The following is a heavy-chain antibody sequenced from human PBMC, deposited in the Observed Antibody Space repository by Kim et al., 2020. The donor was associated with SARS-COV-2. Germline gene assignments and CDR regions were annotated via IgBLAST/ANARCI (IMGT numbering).Heavy chain of an antibody. V-gene: IGHV3-23*01. CDR3: AKSITMIVVVITTGAFDI. CDR2: ISGSGGST. D-gene: IGHD3-22*01. CDR1: GFTFSSYA. J-gene: IGHJ3*02. Sequence: GGSLRLSCAASGFTFSSYAMSWVRQAPGKGLEWVSAISGSGGSTYYADSVKGRFTISRDNSKNTLYLQMNSLRAEDTAVYYCAKSITMIVVVITTGAFDIWGQGTMVTVSS.